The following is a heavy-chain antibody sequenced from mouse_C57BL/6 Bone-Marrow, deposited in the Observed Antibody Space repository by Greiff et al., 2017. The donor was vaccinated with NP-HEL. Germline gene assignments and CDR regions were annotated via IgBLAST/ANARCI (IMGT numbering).Heavy chain of an antibody. J-gene: IGHJ4*01. CDR1: GFSFNTYA. CDR3: VKGYYYAMDY. Sequence: EVMLVESGGGLVQPKGSLKLSCAASGFSFNTYAMNWVRQAPGKGLEWVARIRSKSNNYATYYADSVKDRFTISRDDSESMLYLQMNNLKTEDTAMYYCVKGYYYAMDYWGQGTSVTVSS. CDR2: IRSKSNNYAT. D-gene: IGHD3-1*01. V-gene: IGHV10-1*01.